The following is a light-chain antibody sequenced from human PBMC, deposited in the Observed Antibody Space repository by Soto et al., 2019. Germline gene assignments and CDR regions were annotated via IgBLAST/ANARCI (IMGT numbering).Light chain of an antibody. CDR2: EVS. Sequence: QSALTQPPSASGSPGQSVTISCTGTSSDVRDYNYVSWYQQHPGKAPKLMIYEVSKRPSGVPDLFSVSKSGNTASLTVSGLQAEDEGDYYCSSYAGSNHFVFGGGTKLTVL. CDR1: SSDVRDYNY. J-gene: IGLJ2*01. V-gene: IGLV2-8*01. CDR3: SSYAGSNHFV.